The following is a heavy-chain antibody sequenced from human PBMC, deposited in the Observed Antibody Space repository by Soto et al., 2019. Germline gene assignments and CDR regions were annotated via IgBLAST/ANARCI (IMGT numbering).Heavy chain of an antibody. J-gene: IGHJ4*02. V-gene: IGHV3-74*01. CDR3: ARSPSSGWYYFDY. D-gene: IGHD6-19*01. CDR1: DFTFSNYW. CDR2: IKSDGSST. Sequence: EVQLVESGGGVVQPGGSLRLSCAASDFTFSNYWMYWVRQAPGKGLVWVSRIKSDGSSTSYADSVEGRFTISRDNAKNTLYLQLTSLRGEDTAVYYCARSPSSGWYYFDYWGQGALVTVSS.